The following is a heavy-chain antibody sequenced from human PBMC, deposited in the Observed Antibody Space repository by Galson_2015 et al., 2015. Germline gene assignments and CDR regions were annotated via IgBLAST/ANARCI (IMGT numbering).Heavy chain of an antibody. Sequence: SLRLSCAASGFTFINYTMNWVRQAPGKGLDWVAVISGSGSDTNYADSVKDRFTISRDNSNNMLYLQMNSLSAEDTAVYYCAKARSVVVSAALNYWGQGALVTVSP. CDR1: GFTFINYT. J-gene: IGHJ4*02. CDR3: AKARSVVVSAALNY. D-gene: IGHD2-2*01. V-gene: IGHV3-23*01. CDR2: ISGSGSDT.